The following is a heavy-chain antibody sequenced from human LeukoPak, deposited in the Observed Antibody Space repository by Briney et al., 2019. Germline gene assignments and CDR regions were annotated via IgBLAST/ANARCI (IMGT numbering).Heavy chain of an antibody. CDR1: GGSISSDD. CDR2: IYSSETT. D-gene: IGHD2-21*02. CDR3: ARHFPYCGGDCPYYYMDV. J-gene: IGHJ6*03. Sequence: SETLSLTCSVSGGSISSDDWRWIRQPPGKGLEWIGNIYSSETTKYNPSLRSRATISGDTSKNQFSLKLSSVTAADTAVYYCARHFPYCGGDCPYYYMDVWGKGTTVTVSS. V-gene: IGHV4-4*09.